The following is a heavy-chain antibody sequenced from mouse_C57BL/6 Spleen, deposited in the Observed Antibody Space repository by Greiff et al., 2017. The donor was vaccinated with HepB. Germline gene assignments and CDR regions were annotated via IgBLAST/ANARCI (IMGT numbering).Heavy chain of an antibody. Sequence: EVHLVESGGGLVQPGGSMKLSCVASGFTFSNYWMNWVRQSPEKGLEWVAQIRLKSDNYATHYAESVKGRFTISRDDSKSSVYLQMNNLRAEDTGIYYCTAYYDYDGVFDYWGQGTTLTVSS. CDR2: IRLKSDNYAT. CDR1: GFTFSNYW. D-gene: IGHD2-4*01. CDR3: TAYYDYDGVFDY. V-gene: IGHV6-3*01. J-gene: IGHJ2*01.